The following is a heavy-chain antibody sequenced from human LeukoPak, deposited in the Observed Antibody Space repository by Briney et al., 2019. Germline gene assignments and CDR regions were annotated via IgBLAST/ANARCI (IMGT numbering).Heavy chain of an antibody. D-gene: IGHD6-13*01. CDR1: GFTFSSYS. Sequence: GGSLRLSCAASGFTFSSYSMNWVRQAPGKGLEWVSYISSSSSTIYYADSVKGRFTISRDNAKNSLYLQMNSLRAEDTAVYYCARGGYSSSWYTPEYFQHWGQGTLVTVSS. CDR2: ISSSSSTI. CDR3: ARGGYSSSWYTPEYFQH. V-gene: IGHV3-48*01. J-gene: IGHJ1*01.